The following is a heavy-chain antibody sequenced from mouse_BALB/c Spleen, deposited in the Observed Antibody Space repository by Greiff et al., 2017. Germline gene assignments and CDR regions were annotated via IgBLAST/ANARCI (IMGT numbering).Heavy chain of an antibody. CDR1: GFTFSNYW. D-gene: IGHD2-12*01. CDR3: TTMNAMDY. V-gene: IGHV6-6*02. Sequence: EVKLMESGGGLVQPGGSMKLSCVASGFTFSNYWMNWVRQSPEKGLEWVAEIRLKSNNYATHYAESVKGRFTISRDDSKSSVYLQMNNLRAEDTGIYYCTTMNAMDYWGQGTSVTVSS. J-gene: IGHJ4*01. CDR2: IRLKSNNYAT.